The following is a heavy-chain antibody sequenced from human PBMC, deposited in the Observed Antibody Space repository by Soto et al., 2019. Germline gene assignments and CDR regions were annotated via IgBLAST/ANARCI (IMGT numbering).Heavy chain of an antibody. CDR3: ATLIGGTVTNVFDYSVTAV. D-gene: IGHD4-4*01. V-gene: IGHV1-46*03. CDR2: INPSGGSK. J-gene: IGHJ6*01. Sequence: GLEWMGIINPSGGSKSYAKKFQGRVTMTRDTSTSTGYMELSSLRSEDTAVYYCATLIGGTVTNVFDYSVTAVWGNGSTV.